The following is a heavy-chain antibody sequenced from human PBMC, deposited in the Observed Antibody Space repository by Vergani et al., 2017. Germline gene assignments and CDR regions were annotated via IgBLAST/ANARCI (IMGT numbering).Heavy chain of an antibody. D-gene: IGHD2-15*01. CDR2: IFHTGLT. V-gene: IGHV4-38-2*02. CDR1: GYSISRGYF. CDR3: ARGSCLGGSCYKPLFDY. J-gene: IGHJ4*02. Sequence: QVQLQESGPGLVKPSETLSLTCSVSGYSISRGYFWGWFRQPPGKGLEWIGNIFHTGLTYRNPSLRSRVAISVDTSRNQFSLKLRSVTAADTAAYFCARGSCLGGSCYKPLFDYWGQGILVTVSS.